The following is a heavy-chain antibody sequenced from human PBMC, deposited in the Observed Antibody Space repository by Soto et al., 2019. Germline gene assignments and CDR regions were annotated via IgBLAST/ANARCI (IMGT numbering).Heavy chain of an antibody. Sequence: GGSLRLSCAASGFTFSSYALSWVRQAPGKGLEWVSIIGDSGGTTFYADSVKGRCTISRDNSKNTLYLQMNNLRAEDTAVYYCAKHFDSGCSDYWGQVTLVTVSS. CDR3: AKHFDSGCSDY. V-gene: IGHV3-23*01. CDR2: IGDSGGTT. J-gene: IGHJ4*02. D-gene: IGHD6-19*01. CDR1: GFTFSSYA.